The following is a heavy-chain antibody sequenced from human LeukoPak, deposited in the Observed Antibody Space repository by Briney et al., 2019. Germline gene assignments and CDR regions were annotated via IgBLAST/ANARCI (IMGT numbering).Heavy chain of an antibody. Sequence: PSETLSLTCTVSGGSISSYYWSWIRQPAGKGLEWIGRIYTSGSTNYNPSLKSRVTMSVDTSKNQFSLKLSSVTAADTAVYYCARDFEIFGVVIPFDIWGQGTMVTVSS. V-gene: IGHV4-4*07. CDR1: GGSISSYY. CDR3: ARDFEIFGVVIPFDI. D-gene: IGHD3-3*01. J-gene: IGHJ3*02. CDR2: IYTSGST.